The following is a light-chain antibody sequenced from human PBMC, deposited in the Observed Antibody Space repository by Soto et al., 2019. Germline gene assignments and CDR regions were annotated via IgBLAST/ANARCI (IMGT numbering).Light chain of an antibody. J-gene: IGKJ1*01. CDR2: GTS. CDR3: LQGYDYLWT. CDR1: QSVSSN. Sequence: EIVMTQSPATLSVSPGERATLSCRASQSVSSNLAWYQQKPGQAPRLLLYGTSTRATGVPDRFSGSGSGTDFTLTISSLQPEDFATYYCLQGYDYLWTFGQGTKVDIK. V-gene: IGKV3D-15*01.